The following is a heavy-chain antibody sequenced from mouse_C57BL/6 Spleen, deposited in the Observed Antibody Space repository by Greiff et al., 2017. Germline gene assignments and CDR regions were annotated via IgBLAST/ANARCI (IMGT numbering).Heavy chain of an antibody. J-gene: IGHJ4*01. CDR3: ARGLSMDY. D-gene: IGHD3-1*01. CDR2: SYSGDGDT. CDR1: GYAFSSSW. V-gene: IGHV1-82*01. Sequence: QVQLQQSGPELVKPGASVKISCKASGYAFSSSWMNWVQQRPGKGLEWIGRSYSGDGDTNYNGQFKGKATLTADQSSSTAYMQLSSLTSEDSAVYFCARGLSMDYWGQGTSVTVSS.